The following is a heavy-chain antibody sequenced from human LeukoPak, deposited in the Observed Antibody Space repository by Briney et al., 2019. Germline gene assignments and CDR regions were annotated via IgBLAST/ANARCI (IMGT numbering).Heavy chain of an antibody. Sequence: PGGSLRLSCAASGFTFSSYAMHWVRQAPGKGLEWVAVISYDGSNKYYADSVKGRFTISRDNSKNTLYLQMNSPRAEDTAVYYCASQSVAGPAGWFDPWGQGTLVTVSS. V-gene: IGHV3-30-3*01. CDR1: GFTFSSYA. CDR3: ASQSVAGPAGWFDP. J-gene: IGHJ5*02. D-gene: IGHD6-19*01. CDR2: ISYDGSNK.